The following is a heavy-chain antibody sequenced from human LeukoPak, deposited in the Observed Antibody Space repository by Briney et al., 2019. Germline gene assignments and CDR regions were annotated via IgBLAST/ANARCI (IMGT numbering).Heavy chain of an antibody. D-gene: IGHD5-24*01. Sequence: SETLSLTCAVYGGSFSGYYWSWIRQPPGKGLQWIGYIYYSGSTYYNPSLKSRLTISVDTSKNQFSLTLSSVTAADTALYYCARDTSGDGYSFVYRGQGILVTVSS. V-gene: IGHV4-34*09. CDR1: GGSFSGYY. CDR2: IYYSGST. J-gene: IGHJ4*02. CDR3: ARDTSGDGYSFVY.